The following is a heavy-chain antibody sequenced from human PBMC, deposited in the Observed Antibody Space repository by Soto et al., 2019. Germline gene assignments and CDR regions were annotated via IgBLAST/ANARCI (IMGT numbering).Heavy chain of an antibody. D-gene: IGHD2-2*01. CDR2: ISAYNGNT. CDR3: ARRYCGRTSCYGFFDY. J-gene: IGHJ4*02. Sequence: QVQLVQSGVEVKKPGASVTVSCKASGYTFTSYGIVWVRQAPGQGLGWMGWISAYNGNTSYAQKYQDRVTMTRDTSTDTAHMELRSLTSDDTAVYYCARRYCGRTSCYGFFDYWGQGTLVTVSS. V-gene: IGHV1-18*01. CDR1: GYTFTSYG.